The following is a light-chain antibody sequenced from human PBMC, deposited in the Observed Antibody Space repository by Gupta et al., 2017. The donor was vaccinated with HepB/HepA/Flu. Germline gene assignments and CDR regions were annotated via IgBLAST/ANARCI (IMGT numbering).Light chain of an antibody. V-gene: IGLV3-19*01. CDR3: NSRDSSGNHHLV. CDR1: SLRSYY. J-gene: IGLJ2*01. Sequence: SSLQTQDPAVSVTLAQTVRITCQGDSLRSYYASWYQQKPGQAPVLVIYGKNNRPSGIPDRFSGSNSGNTASLTIAGARAEDEADYYCNSRDSSGNHHLVFGGGTKLTVL. CDR2: GKN.